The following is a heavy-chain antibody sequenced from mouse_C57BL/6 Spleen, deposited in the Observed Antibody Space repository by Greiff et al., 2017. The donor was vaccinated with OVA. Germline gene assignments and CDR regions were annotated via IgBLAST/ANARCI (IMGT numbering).Heavy chain of an antibody. CDR2: ISSGGSYT. CDR3: ARPYYYGSSSDYYAMDY. V-gene: IGHV5-6*01. D-gene: IGHD1-1*01. CDR1: GFTFSSYG. J-gene: IGHJ4*01. Sequence: VQLKESGGDLVKPGGSLKLSCAASGFTFSSYGMSWVRQTPDKRLEWVATISSGGSYTYYPDSVKGRFTISRDNAKNTLYLQMSSLKSEDTAMYYCARPYYYGSSSDYYAMDYWGQGTSVTVSS.